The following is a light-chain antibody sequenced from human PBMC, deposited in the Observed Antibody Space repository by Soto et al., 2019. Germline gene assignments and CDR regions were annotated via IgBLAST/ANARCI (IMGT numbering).Light chain of an antibody. CDR1: QSVSSSY. Sequence: IVLTRSPGTLSLSPGERATLSCRASQSVSSSYLVWYQQKTGQAPRLLIYSASTRATGIPDRFSGSVSGTDFTLTISRLEPDDFAVYYCQQFGTSPPAITFGQGTRLELK. J-gene: IGKJ5*01. CDR3: QQFGTSPPAIT. CDR2: SAS. V-gene: IGKV3-20*01.